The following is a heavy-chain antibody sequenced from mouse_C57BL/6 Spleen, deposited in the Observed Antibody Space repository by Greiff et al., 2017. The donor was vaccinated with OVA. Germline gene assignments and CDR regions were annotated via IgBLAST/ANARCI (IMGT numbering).Heavy chain of an antibody. Sequence: QVQLQQSGTELVKPGASVKLSCKASGYTFTSYWMHWVKQRPGQGLEWIGNINPSNGGTNYNEKFKSKATLTVDKSSSTAYMQLSSLTSEDSAVYYCARQVTTDGPVAYWGQGTLVTVSA. CDR3: ARQVTTDGPVAY. D-gene: IGHD2-2*01. CDR2: INPSNGGT. J-gene: IGHJ3*01. V-gene: IGHV1-53*01. CDR1: GYTFTSYW.